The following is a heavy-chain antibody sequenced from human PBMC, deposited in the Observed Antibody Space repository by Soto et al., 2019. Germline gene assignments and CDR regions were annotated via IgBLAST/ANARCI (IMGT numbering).Heavy chain of an antibody. Sequence: QVQLVQSGAEVKKPGSSVKVSCKASGGTFSSYAISWVRQAPGQGLEWMGGISPTFGTANNAQKFQGRVTITADESTSTVYMELSSLRSEDTAVYYCARNYYYVWGNYLAYWGQGTLVTVSS. J-gene: IGHJ4*02. D-gene: IGHD3-16*02. CDR3: ARNYYYVWGNYLAY. V-gene: IGHV1-69*12. CDR2: ISPTFGTA. CDR1: GGTFSSYA.